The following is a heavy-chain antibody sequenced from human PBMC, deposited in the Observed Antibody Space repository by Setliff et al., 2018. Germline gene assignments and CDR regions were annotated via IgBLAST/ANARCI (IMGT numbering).Heavy chain of an antibody. J-gene: IGHJ4*02. CDR2: ISGDSEYI. D-gene: IGHD6-19*01. CDR1: GFTFSTYS. V-gene: IGHV3-23*01. CDR3: VNHNPARRSPAGTALDS. Sequence: LRLSCAASGFTFSTYSMSWVRQAPGKGLEWVSAISGDSEYIYYRDSVKGRFTISRANSKNTLYLQMNNLRDEDTARYYCVNHNPARRSPAGTALDSWGQGTLVTVSS.